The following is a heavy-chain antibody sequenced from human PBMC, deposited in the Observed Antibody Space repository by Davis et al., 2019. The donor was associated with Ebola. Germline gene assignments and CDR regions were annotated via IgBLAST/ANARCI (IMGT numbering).Heavy chain of an antibody. Sequence: GESLKISCKGSGYSFTSYWIGWVRQMPGKGLEWMGIIYPGDSDTRYSPSFQGQVTLSADKSISTAYLQWSSLKASDTAMYYCARQSHDSDIVVVPAANAFDIWGQGTMVTVSS. J-gene: IGHJ3*02. D-gene: IGHD2-2*01. V-gene: IGHV5-51*01. CDR2: IYPGDSDT. CDR3: ARQSHDSDIVVVPAANAFDI. CDR1: GYSFTSYW.